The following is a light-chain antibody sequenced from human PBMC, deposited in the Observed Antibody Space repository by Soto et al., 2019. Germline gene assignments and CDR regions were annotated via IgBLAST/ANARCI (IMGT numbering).Light chain of an antibody. CDR1: QDITNS. CDR2: DAS. J-gene: IGKJ4*01. Sequence: DIQLTQSPSSLSASVGGRVTITCQASQDITNSLNWYQQKPGKAPKLLIYDASTLETGVPSRFSGSQSGTDFTFTITSLQPEDIATYYCQQYKYLPLTFGGGTKVEIK. V-gene: IGKV1-33*01. CDR3: QQYKYLPLT.